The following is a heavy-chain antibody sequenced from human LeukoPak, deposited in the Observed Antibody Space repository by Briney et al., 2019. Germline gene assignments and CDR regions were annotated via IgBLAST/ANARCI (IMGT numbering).Heavy chain of an antibody. J-gene: IGHJ5*02. CDR1: GYTFTSYY. V-gene: IGHV1-46*01. CDR2: INPTGGSR. D-gene: IGHD1-26*01. Sequence: ASVEVSCKAAGYTFTSYYMHWVRQAPGQGLEWMGLINPTGGSRGYAQKFQGRVIMTRDMSTSTDYMELSSLRSEDTAIYYCARDNSVGDNAWWFDPWGQGTLVTVSS. CDR3: ARDNSVGDNAWWFDP.